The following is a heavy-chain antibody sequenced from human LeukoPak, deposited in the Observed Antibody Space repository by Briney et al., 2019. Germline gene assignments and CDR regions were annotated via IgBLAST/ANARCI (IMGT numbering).Heavy chain of an antibody. CDR1: GGSISSYY. CDR3: AKKGWELLLFGYFDY. Sequence: SETLSLTCTVSGGSISSYYWSWIRQPPGKGLEWIGYIYYSGSTNYNPSLKSRVTISVDTSKNQFSLKLSSVTAADTAVYYCAKKGWELLLFGYFDYWGQGTLVTVSS. D-gene: IGHD1-26*01. J-gene: IGHJ4*02. V-gene: IGHV4-59*01. CDR2: IYYSGST.